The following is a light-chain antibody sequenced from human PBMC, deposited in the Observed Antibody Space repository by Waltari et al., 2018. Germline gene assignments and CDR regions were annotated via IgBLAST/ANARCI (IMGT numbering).Light chain of an antibody. CDR2: EVT. CDR1: SSDIGVYKY. CDR3: SSYTASSTWV. Sequence: QSALTQPASVSGSPGQSISISCPGTSSDIGVYKYVSWFQQYPGKAPKLMIYEVTNRPSGVSDRFSGSKSDNTASLTISGLQAEDEADYYCSSYTASSTWVFGGGTKLSVL. V-gene: IGLV2-14*01. J-gene: IGLJ3*02.